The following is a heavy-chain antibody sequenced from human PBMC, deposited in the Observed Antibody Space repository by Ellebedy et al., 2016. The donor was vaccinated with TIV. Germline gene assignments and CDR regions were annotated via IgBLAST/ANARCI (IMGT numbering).Heavy chain of an antibody. V-gene: IGHV1-18*01. CDR2: ISAHNRNT. CDR1: GYTFTSYG. J-gene: IGHJ4*02. CDR3: ARDGLRLGELSADDY. D-gene: IGHD3-16*02. Sequence: ASVKVSXXASGYTFTSYGISWVRQAPEQGLEWMGWISAHNRNTNYAQKLRGRVIMTTDTSTCTAYMELRSLRSDDTAVYYCARDGLRLGELSADDYWGQGTLVTVSS.